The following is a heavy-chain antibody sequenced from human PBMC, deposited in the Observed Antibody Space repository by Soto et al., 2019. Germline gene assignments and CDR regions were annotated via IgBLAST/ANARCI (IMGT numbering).Heavy chain of an antibody. Sequence: GGSLRLSCAASGFTFSSYSMNWVRQAPGKGLEWVASISSSSSYIYYADSVKGRFTISRDKAKNSLFLQMSSLRAEDSALYYCARHQGPAAGNYGMDAWGQGTTVTVSS. CDR2: ISSSSSYI. D-gene: IGHD6-13*01. CDR1: GFTFSSYS. J-gene: IGHJ6*02. CDR3: ARHQGPAAGNYGMDA. V-gene: IGHV3-21*01.